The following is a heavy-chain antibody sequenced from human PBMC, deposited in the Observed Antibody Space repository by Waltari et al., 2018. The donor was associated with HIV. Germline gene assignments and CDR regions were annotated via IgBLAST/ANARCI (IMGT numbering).Heavy chain of an antibody. V-gene: IGHV3-74*01. D-gene: IGHD3-9*01. Sequence: VQLVESGGGSIKTGGSLRLSCAGPGFSVRNNWMDWVRHAPGKGLVWVARINSDGSTRNYADVVKGRFVISRDNSRNTVYLQLNSVKVEDTAVYFCARASHYIEFSTFDGDYYFDLWGRGTRVAVSS. CDR2: INSDGSTR. CDR3: ARASHYIEFSTFDGDYYFDL. CDR1: GFSVRNNW. J-gene: IGHJ4*02.